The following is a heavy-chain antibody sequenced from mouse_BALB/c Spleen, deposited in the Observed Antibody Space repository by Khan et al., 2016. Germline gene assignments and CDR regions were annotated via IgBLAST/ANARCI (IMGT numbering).Heavy chain of an antibody. Sequence: VRLHPSGAELVKPGASVKLSCTASGFNIKDTYMHWVKQRPEQGLEWIGRIDPANGNTKYDPKFQGKATIKADTSSNTAYLQLSSRTSEDTAFYYWARWDYDAGFDYWGQGTLVTVSA. CDR2: IDPANGNT. CDR3: ARWDYDAGFDY. J-gene: IGHJ3*01. D-gene: IGHD2-4*01. V-gene: IGHV14-3*02. CDR1: GFNIKDTY.